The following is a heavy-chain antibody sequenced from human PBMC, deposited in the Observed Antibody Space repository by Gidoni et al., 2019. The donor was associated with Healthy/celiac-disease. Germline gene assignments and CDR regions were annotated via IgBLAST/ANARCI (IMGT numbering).Heavy chain of an antibody. D-gene: IGHD5-12*01. CDR2: ISYDGSNK. CDR1: GFTFSSYA. J-gene: IGHJ4*02. CDR3: AREGVATPDFDY. Sequence: QVQLVESGGGVVQPGRSLRLSCAASGFTFSSYAMHWVRQAPGKGLEWVAVISYDGSNKYYADSVKGRFTISRDNSKNTLYLQMNSLRAEDTAVYYCAREGVATPDFDYWGQGTLVTVSS. V-gene: IGHV3-30-3*01.